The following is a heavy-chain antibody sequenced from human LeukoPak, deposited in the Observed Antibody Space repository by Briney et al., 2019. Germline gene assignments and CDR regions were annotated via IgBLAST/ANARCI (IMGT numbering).Heavy chain of an antibody. CDR1: GGSISSSSYY. J-gene: IGHJ4*02. V-gene: IGHV4-39*07. Sequence: SETLSLTCTVSGGSISSSSYYWGWIRQPPGKGLEWIGSIYYSGSTYYNPSLKSRVTISVDTSKNQFSLKLSSVTAADTAVYYCARAEAPTEYYFDYWGQGTLVTVSS. D-gene: IGHD1-26*01. CDR3: ARAEAPTEYYFDY. CDR2: IYYSGST.